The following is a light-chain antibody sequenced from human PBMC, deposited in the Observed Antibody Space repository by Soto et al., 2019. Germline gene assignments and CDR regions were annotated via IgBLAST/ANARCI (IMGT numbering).Light chain of an antibody. Sequence: DIQMTQSPSSLSASVGDRITITCRASQDINKYLTWFQQKPGKAPKSLISGASTLQSGVPSRFSGSGSGTDFTLTISSLQPEDFATYHCQQYSVYPMTFAQGTRLEIK. CDR3: QQYSVYPMT. V-gene: IGKV1-16*01. CDR2: GAS. CDR1: QDINKY. J-gene: IGKJ5*01.